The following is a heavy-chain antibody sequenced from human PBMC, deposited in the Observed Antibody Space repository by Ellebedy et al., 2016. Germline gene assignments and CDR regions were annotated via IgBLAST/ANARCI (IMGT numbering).Heavy chain of an antibody. CDR3: AKFQLRLSLANSSGWWYYYYYGMDV. V-gene: IGHV1-18*01. CDR1: GYTFTSYG. J-gene: IGHJ6*02. Sequence: ASVKVSCXASGYTFTSYGISWVRQAPGQGLERMGWISAYNGNTNYAQKLQGRVTMTTDTSTSTAYMELRSLRSDDTAVYYCAKFQLRLSLANSSGWWYYYYYGMDVWGQGTTVTVSS. D-gene: IGHD6-19*01. CDR2: ISAYNGNT.